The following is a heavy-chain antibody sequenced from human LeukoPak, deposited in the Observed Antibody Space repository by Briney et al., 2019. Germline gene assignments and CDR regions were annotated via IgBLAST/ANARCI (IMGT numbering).Heavy chain of an antibody. D-gene: IGHD3-3*01. CDR1: GFTFGDYA. CDR3: TSTIFGVARPYGMDV. V-gene: IGHV3-49*05. CDR2: IRSKAYGGTT. Sequence: KSGGSLRLSCTASGFTFGDYAMSWFRQAPGKGLEWVGFIRSKAYGGTTEYAASVKGRFTISRDDSKSIAYLQMNSLKTEDTAVYYCTSTIFGVARPYGMDVWGQGTTVTVSS. J-gene: IGHJ6*02.